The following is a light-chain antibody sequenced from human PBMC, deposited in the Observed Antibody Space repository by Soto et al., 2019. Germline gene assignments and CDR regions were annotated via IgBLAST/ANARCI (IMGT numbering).Light chain of an antibody. J-gene: IGKJ2*01. Sequence: EVVMTQSPATLSVSPGERATLSCRASQSVSRNLAWYQQSPGRAPRLLIYDASSRATNSPTRFSGSGSGTEFTLTISSLQSEDFAVYYCQQYNHWPLYTFGQGTKLEIK. V-gene: IGKV3-15*01. CDR2: DAS. CDR1: QSVSRN. CDR3: QQYNHWPLYT.